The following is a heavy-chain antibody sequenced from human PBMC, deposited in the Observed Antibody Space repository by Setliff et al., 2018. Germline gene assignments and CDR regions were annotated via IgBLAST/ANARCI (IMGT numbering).Heavy chain of an antibody. D-gene: IGHD3-10*01. CDR3: ARGPYGSGSPLDY. CDR2: IDRSGNT. J-gene: IGHJ4*02. V-gene: IGHV4-61*09. CDR1: GDSISTGINY. Sequence: SETLSLTCTVSGDSISTGINYWSWIRQPAGKGLEWIGHIDRSGNTNFNPSLKSRVTISGDRSKNQFSLELSSVTAADTAMYYCARGPYGSGSPLDYWGQGSLVTVSS.